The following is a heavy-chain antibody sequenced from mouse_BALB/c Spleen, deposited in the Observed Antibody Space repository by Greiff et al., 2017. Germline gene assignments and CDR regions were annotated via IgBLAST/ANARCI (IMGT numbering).Heavy chain of an antibody. CDR1: GFTIKDSY. Sequence: VQLKQSGAELVKPGASVKLSCTASGFTIKDSYMHWVKQRPEQGLEWIGRIDPANGNTKYDPKFQGKATITADTSSNTAYLQLSSLTSEDTAVYYWARRAFAYWGQGTLVTVSA. CDR3: ARRAFAY. CDR2: IDPANGNT. V-gene: IGHV14-3*02. J-gene: IGHJ3*01.